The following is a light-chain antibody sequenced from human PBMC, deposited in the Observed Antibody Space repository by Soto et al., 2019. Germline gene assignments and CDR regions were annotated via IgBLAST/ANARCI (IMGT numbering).Light chain of an antibody. CDR3: QQYGSSPPNT. CDR1: QSVSGSF. Sequence: DIVLTQSPGTLSLSPGERATLSCRASQSVSGSFLAWYQQKPGQAPRLLIYGASSRATGIPDRFSGSGSGADFTLTISRLEPEDFAVYYCQQYGSSPPNTFGPGTRLEIK. V-gene: IGKV3-20*01. J-gene: IGKJ5*01. CDR2: GAS.